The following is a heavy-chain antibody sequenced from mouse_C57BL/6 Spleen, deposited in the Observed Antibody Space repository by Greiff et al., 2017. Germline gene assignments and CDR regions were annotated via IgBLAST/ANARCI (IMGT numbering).Heavy chain of an antibody. CDR2: IHPNSGST. J-gene: IGHJ4*01. D-gene: IGHD2-1*01. V-gene: IGHV1-64*01. Sequence: QVQLQQSGAELVKPGASVKLSCKASGYTFTSYWMHWVKQRPGQGLEWIGMIHPNSGSTNYNEKFKSKATLTVDKSSSTAYMQLSSLTSEDSAVYYCAREGLYYGYAMDYWGQGTSVTVSS. CDR3: AREGLYYGYAMDY. CDR1: GYTFTSYW.